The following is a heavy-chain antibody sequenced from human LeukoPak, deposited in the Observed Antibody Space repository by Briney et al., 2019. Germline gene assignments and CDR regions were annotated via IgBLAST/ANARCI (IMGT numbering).Heavy chain of an antibody. V-gene: IGHV3-23*01. CDR2: ISGSGGST. CDR3: ARTPSGDSSGYYTDSFNI. Sequence: GGSLRLSCAASGFTFSSYAMSWVRQAPGKGLEWVSAISGSGGSTYYADSVKGRFTISRDNSKNTLYLQMNSLRAEDTALYYCARTPSGDSSGYYTDSFNIWGQGTMVAVSS. D-gene: IGHD3-22*01. J-gene: IGHJ3*02. CDR1: GFTFSSYA.